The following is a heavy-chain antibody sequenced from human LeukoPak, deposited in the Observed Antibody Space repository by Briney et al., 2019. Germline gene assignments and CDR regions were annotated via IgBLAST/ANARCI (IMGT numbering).Heavy chain of an antibody. CDR2: LDPNGGTT. D-gene: IGHD1-20*01. CDR1: GYSFTRYY. CDR3: ARAYNWNGKFDF. V-gene: IGHV1-46*01. Sequence: GASVNVSCKASGYSFTRYYIHWVRQAPGQGLEWMGILDPNGGTTNYAQKFQNRVTMTRDTSTSTVYMELSSLKSEDTAIYYCARAYNWNGKFDFWGQGTLVTVST. J-gene: IGHJ4*02.